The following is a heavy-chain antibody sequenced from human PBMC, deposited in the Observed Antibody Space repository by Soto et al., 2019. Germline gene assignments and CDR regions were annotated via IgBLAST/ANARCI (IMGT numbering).Heavy chain of an antibody. CDR3: ARDVSHDYGDYEGGWFDP. Sequence: QVQLVQSGAEVKKPGSSVKVSCKASGVTFSSYTISWVRQAPGQGLEWMGRIIPILGIANYAQKFQGRVTITADKSTSTAYMELGSLRSEDTAVYYCARDVSHDYGDYEGGWFDPWGQGTLVTVSS. D-gene: IGHD4-17*01. V-gene: IGHV1-69*08. J-gene: IGHJ5*02. CDR2: IIPILGIA. CDR1: GVTFSSYT.